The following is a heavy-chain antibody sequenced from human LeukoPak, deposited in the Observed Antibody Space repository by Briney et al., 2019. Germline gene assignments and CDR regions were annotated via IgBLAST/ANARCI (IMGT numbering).Heavy chain of an antibody. V-gene: IGHV1-69*04. Sequence: SVKVSCKASGYTFTGYYMHWVRQAPGQGLEWMGRIIPILGIANYAQKFQGRVTITADKSTSTAYMELSSLRSEDTAVYYCARDPGFFYYGMDVWGQGTTVTVSS. D-gene: IGHD3-10*01. CDR1: GYTFTGYY. CDR3: ARDPGFFYYGMDV. J-gene: IGHJ6*02. CDR2: IIPILGIA.